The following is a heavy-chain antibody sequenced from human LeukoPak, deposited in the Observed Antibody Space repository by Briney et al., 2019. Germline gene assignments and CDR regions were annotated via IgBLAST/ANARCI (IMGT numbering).Heavy chain of an antibody. CDR1: GITFSSYA. CDR2: IIPILGIT. D-gene: IGHD2-15*01. CDR3: ARGPTPEAFDL. V-gene: IGHV1-69*04. Sequence: VASVKVSCKASGITFSSYAITWVRQAPGQGLEWMGRIIPILGITNYAQKFQGRVTLTADKSTSTAYMEMSSLRSEDTAVYYCARGPTPEAFDLWGQGTMVTVSS. J-gene: IGHJ3*01.